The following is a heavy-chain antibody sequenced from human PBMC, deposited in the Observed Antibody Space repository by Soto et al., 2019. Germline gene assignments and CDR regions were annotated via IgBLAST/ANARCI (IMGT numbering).Heavy chain of an antibody. CDR3: AKGGVLTGYYTLFDY. D-gene: IGHD3-9*01. V-gene: IGHV3-23*01. CDR1: GFTFSSYA. CDR2: ISGSGGST. J-gene: IGHJ4*02. Sequence: GGSLRLSCAASGFTFSSYAMSWVRQAPGKGLEWVSAISGSGGSTYYADSVKGRFTISRDNSKNTLYLQMNSLRAEDTAVYYCAKGGVLTGYYTLFDYWGQGTLVTVSS.